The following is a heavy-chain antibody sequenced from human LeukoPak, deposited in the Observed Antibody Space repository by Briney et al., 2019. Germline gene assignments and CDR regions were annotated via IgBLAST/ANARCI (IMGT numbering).Heavy chain of an antibody. CDR3: ARGRMSGITMVRGARNWFDP. CDR1: GFTFSSYA. CDR2: ISYDGSNK. D-gene: IGHD3-10*01. V-gene: IGHV3-30*04. Sequence: GGSLSLSCAASGFTFSSYAMHWVRQAPGKGLEGVAVISYDGSNKYYADSVKGRFTIFRDNSKNTLYLPMNSLRAEDTAVYYCARGRMSGITMVRGARNWFDPWGQGTLVTVSS. J-gene: IGHJ5*02.